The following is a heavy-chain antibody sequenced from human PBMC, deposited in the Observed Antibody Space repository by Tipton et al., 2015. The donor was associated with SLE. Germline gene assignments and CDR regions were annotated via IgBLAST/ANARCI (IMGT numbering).Heavy chain of an antibody. D-gene: IGHD6-19*01. Sequence: TLSLTCTVSGGSIGGSSYYWGWIRQSPGKGLEWIGSIYYSGTSHYKASLESRVTISVDTSKNQFSLKLNSVTAADTAVYYCARESEAKQWLVMDYWGQGTLVTVSS. CDR3: ARESEAKQWLVMDY. CDR1: GGSIGGSSYY. CDR2: IYYSGTS. V-gene: IGHV4-39*07. J-gene: IGHJ4*02.